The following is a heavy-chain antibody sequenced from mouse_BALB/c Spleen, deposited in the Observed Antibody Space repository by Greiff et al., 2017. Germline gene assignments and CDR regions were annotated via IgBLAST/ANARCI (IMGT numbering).Heavy chain of an antibody. CDR3: ARVYGGYYAMDY. V-gene: IGHV5-4*02. CDR1: GFTFSDYY. J-gene: IGHJ4*01. D-gene: IGHD1-1*01. CDR2: ISDGGSYT. Sequence: EVQVVESGGGLVKPGGSLKLSCAASGFTFSDYYMYWVRQTPEKRLEWVATISDGGSYTYYPDSVKGRFTISRDNAKNNLYLQMSSLKSEDTAMYYCARVYGGYYAMDYWGQGTSVTVSS.